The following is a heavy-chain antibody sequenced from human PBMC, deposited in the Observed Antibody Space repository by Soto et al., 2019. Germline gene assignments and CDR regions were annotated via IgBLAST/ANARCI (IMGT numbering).Heavy chain of an antibody. CDR2: MTHDGNI. J-gene: IGHJ4*02. CDR1: GGSFSGYY. CDR3: ARGQDRSKGGDD. D-gene: IGHD3-22*01. Sequence: QVQLQQWGAGLLKPSETLSLTCGVYGGSFSGYYWTWIRQPPGKGLEWIGEMTHDGNINYNPSRKSPATKTVDTPQNQFFRRLSFVTAAVTAVELCARGQDRSKGGDDWGQGALVTVSS. V-gene: IGHV4-34*01.